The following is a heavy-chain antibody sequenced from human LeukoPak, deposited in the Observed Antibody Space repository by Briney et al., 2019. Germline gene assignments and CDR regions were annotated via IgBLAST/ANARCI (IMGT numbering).Heavy chain of an antibody. CDR1: GYTFTSYD. J-gene: IGHJ6*02. CDR2: MNPNSGNT. D-gene: IGHD2-21*02. CDR3: ATFPNCGGDCLYYYGMDV. V-gene: IGHV1-8*01. Sequence: VSVKVSCKASGYTFTSYDINWVRQATGQGLEWMGWMNPNSGNTGYAQKFQGRVTMTRNTSISTAYMELSSLRSEDTAVYYCATFPNCGGDCLYYYGMDVWGQGTTVTVSS.